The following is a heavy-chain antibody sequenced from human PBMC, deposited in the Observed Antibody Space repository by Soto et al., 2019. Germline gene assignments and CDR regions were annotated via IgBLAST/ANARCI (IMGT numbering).Heavy chain of an antibody. V-gene: IGHV4-30-4*01. J-gene: IGHJ4*02. Sequence: QVQLQESGPGLVKPSQTLSLTCTVSGGSITSDYSCWSWIRQPPGEGLEWIGHIFDSGTTYTNPSPTVQFALSLATSKNPCSLTRSSVTAAATAVYYCARGPSGDKVHYWGQGALVTVSS. D-gene: IGHD7-27*01. CDR2: IFDSGTT. CDR3: ARGPSGDKVHY. CDR1: GGSITSDYSC.